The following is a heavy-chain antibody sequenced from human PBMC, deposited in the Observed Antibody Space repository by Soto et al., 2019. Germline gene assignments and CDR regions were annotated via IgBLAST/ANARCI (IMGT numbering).Heavy chain of an antibody. J-gene: IGHJ6*02. CDR3: ARSEEDSDYYYYGMDV. Sequence: SQALSLTSVDSWAPFSSNIVACNWVRQSPSRGLEWLGRTYYRSRWYSDYAVSVRSRIDINADTSKNQVSLQLNSVTPEDTAVYYCARSEEDSDYYYYGMDVWGQGTTVTV. V-gene: IGHV6-1*01. CDR1: WAPFSSNIVA. CDR2: TYYRSRWYS. D-gene: IGHD2-15*01.